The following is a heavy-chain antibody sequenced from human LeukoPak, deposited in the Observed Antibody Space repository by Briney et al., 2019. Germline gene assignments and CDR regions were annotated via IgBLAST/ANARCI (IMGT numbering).Heavy chain of an antibody. CDR3: ARGSAGNSYYYGMDV. V-gene: IGHV3-48*03. J-gene: IGHJ6*02. CDR2: ITNSGSTT. CDR1: GFTFSNYE. Sequence: GGSLRLSCAASGFTFSNYEMNWVRQAPGKGLEWVSYITNSGSTTYYADSVKGRFTISRDNAKNSLYLQMSSLGVEDTAVYYCARGSAGNSYYYGMDVWGQGTTVTVSS.